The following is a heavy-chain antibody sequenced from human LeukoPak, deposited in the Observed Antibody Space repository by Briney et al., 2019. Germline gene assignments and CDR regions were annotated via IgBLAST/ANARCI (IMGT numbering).Heavy chain of an antibody. Sequence: GGSLRLSCAASGFPFRSYGMHWVRQAPGKGLEWVARLVYDERNDYANSVKGRFTISRGNSKNMLYLQMDNLRVDDTAMYYCARDLSAAYDFWGQGILVTVSS. J-gene: IGHJ4*02. CDR3: ARDLSAAYDF. D-gene: IGHD2-21*01. CDR1: GFPFRSYG. CDR2: LVYDERN. V-gene: IGHV3-33*01.